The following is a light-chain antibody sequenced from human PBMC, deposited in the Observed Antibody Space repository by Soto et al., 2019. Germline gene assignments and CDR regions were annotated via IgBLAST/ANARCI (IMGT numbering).Light chain of an antibody. Sequence: DIQITQSPSTRSGSVGDRVTITCRASQTISSWLAWYQQKPGKAPKLLIYKASTLKSGVPSRFSGSGSGTEFTLTISSLQSEDFAVYYCQQYNNWPWTFGQGTKVEIK. CDR3: QQYNNWPWT. V-gene: IGKV1-5*03. J-gene: IGKJ1*01. CDR2: KAS. CDR1: QTISSW.